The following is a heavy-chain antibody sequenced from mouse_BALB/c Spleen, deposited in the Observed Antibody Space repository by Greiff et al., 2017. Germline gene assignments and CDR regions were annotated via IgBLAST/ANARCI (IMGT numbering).Heavy chain of an antibody. CDR2: INPSNGGT. V-gene: IGHV1S81*02. CDR1: GYTFTSYY. D-gene: IGHD1-1*01. Sequence: VQLQQSGAELVKPGASVTLSCKASGYTFTSYYMYWVKQRPGQGPEWIGEINPSNGGTNFNEKFKSKATLTVDKSSSTAYMQLSSLTSEDSAVYYCMGTTVVDWYFDVWGAGTTVTVSS. CDR3: MGTTVVDWYFDV. J-gene: IGHJ1*01.